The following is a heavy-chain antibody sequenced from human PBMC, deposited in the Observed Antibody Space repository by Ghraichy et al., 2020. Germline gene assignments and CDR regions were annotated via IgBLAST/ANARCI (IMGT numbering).Heavy chain of an antibody. J-gene: IGHJ4*02. CDR3: AKGDGHSSSSVNY. CDR2: ISGSGGST. V-gene: IGHV3-23*01. Sequence: GGSLRLSCVVSGFTFSSYAMSWVRQAPGKGLEWVSAISGSGGSTYYADSVKGRFTISRDNSKNTLYLQMNSLRAEDTAVYYCAKGDGHSSSSVNYWGQGTLVTVSS. CDR1: GFTFSSYA. D-gene: IGHD6-6*01.